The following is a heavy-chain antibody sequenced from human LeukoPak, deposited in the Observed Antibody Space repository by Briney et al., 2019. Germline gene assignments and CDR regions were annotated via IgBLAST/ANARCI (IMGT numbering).Heavy chain of an antibody. CDR2: ISSSSSTI. D-gene: IGHD6-19*01. V-gene: IGHV3-48*01. CDR3: ARELPQPAFGEQWLVRGAFDI. J-gene: IGHJ3*02. CDR1: GFSFSSYS. Sequence: GGSLRLSRAASGFSFSSYSMNWVRQAPGKGPEWVSYISSSSSTIYYADSVKGRFTITRGNAKNSLYLQMNSLRAEDTAVYYCARELPQPAFGEQWLVRGAFDIWGQGTMVTVSS.